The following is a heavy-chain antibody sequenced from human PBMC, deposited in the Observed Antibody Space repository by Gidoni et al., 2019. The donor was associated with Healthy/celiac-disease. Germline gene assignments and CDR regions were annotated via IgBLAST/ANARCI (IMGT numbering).Heavy chain of an antibody. CDR3: LITMIVEADAFDI. Sequence: EVQLVESGGGLVQPGGSLRLSCAASGFTFSDHYMDWVRQAPGKGLEWVGRTRNKANSYTTEYAASVKGRFTISRDDSKNSLYLQMNSLKTEDTAVYYCLITMIVEADAFDIWGQGTMVTVSS. V-gene: IGHV3-72*01. D-gene: IGHD3-22*01. CDR2: TRNKANSYTT. CDR1: GFTFSDHY. J-gene: IGHJ3*02.